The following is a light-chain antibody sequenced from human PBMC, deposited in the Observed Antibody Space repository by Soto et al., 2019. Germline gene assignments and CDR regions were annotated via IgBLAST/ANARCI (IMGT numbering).Light chain of an antibody. J-gene: IGLJ2*01. CDR2: EVS. CDR3: SSYTSSSTVV. CDR1: SSDVGGYNY. Sequence: QSALTQPASVSGSPGQSITISCTGTSSDVGGYNYVSWYQQHPGKAPKLMIYEVSNRPSGVPNRFSGSKSGNTASLTISGLQAEYEADYYCSSYTSSSTVVFGGGTQLTVL. V-gene: IGLV2-14*01.